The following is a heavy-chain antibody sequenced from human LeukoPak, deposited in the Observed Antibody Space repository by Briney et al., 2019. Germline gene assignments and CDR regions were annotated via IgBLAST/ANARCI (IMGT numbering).Heavy chain of an antibody. CDR1: GGPITSTNW. V-gene: IGHV4-4*02. J-gene: IGHJ4*02. CDR2: TSLTGRT. CDR3: TRESGPYSPCGY. D-gene: IGHD1-26*01. Sequence: SGTLSLTCGVSGGPITSTNWWSWVRHPPGHGLEWSGETSLTGRTNYNPSLSGRVIMSLDESRNQPPLTLTAVTAADAAMYYCTRESGPYSPCGYWGQGTLGVVPS.